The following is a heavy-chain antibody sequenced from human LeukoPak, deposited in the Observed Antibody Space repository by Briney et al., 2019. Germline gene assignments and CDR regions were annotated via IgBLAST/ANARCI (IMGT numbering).Heavy chain of an antibody. J-gene: IGHJ4*02. Sequence: PGGSLRLSCAASGFTFSTYWMHWVRQAPGKGLEWVANIKQDGSEKYYVDSVKGRFTISRDNAKNSVYLEMNSLSAEDTAVYYCSRGCPFGGYWGQGTLVTVSS. V-gene: IGHV3-7*03. CDR2: IKQDGSEK. D-gene: IGHD3-16*01. CDR3: SRGCPFGGY. CDR1: GFTFSTYW.